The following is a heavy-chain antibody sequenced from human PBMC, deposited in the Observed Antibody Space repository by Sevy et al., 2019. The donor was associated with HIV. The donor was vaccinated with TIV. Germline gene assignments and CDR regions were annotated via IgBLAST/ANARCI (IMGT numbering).Heavy chain of an antibody. D-gene: IGHD3-22*01. V-gene: IGHV3-23*01. CDR3: AKDPTYYYDSSGYWVHY. CDR2: ISGSGGST. J-gene: IGHJ4*02. Sequence: GGSLRLSCAASGFTFSSYAMSWVRQAPGKGLEWVSPISGSGGSTYYADSVKGRFTISRDNSKNTLYLQMNSLRAEDTAVYYCAKDPTYYYDSSGYWVHYWGQGTLVTVSS. CDR1: GFTFSSYA.